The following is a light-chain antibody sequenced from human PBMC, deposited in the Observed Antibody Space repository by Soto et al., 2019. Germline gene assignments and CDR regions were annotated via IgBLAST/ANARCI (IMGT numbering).Light chain of an antibody. Sequence: QSALTQPASVSGSPGQSITISCTGTSSDVGGYNYVSWYQQHPGKAPKLMIYDVSNRPAGVSNRFSGSKSVNTASLTTSVLQAEDDGDHYCRSYTSNRTLVVFGAGTKLTVL. CDR1: SSDVGGYNY. V-gene: IGLV2-14*01. CDR2: DVS. CDR3: RSYTSNRTLVV. J-gene: IGLJ2*01.